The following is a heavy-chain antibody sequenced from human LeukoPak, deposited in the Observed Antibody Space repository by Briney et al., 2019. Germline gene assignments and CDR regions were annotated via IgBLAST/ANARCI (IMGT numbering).Heavy chain of an antibody. CDR1: GGTFSSYA. V-gene: IGHV1-69*05. CDR2: IIPIFGTA. J-gene: IGHJ4*02. Sequence: SVKVSCKASGGTFSSYAISWVRQAPGQGLEWMGRIIPIFGTANYAQKFQGRVAITTDESTSTAYMELSSLRSEDTAVYYCASGILGYSYGSHFDYWGQGTLVTVSS. D-gene: IGHD5-18*01. CDR3: ASGILGYSYGSHFDY.